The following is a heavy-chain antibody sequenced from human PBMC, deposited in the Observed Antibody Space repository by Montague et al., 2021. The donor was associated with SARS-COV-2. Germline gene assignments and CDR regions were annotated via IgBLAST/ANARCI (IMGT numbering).Heavy chain of an antibody. CDR3: ARDPYSSSWYANFDY. V-gene: IGHV3-48*03. Sequence: ISSSGSTIYYADSVKGRFTISRDNAKNSLYLQMNSLRAEDTAVYYCARDPYSSSWYANFDYWGQGTLVTVSS. CDR2: ISSSGSTI. D-gene: IGHD6-13*01. J-gene: IGHJ4*02.